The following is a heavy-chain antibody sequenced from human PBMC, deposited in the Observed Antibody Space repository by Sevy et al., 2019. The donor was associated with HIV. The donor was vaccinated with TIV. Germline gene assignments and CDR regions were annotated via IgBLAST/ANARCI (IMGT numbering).Heavy chain of an antibody. CDR3: ARETAGTGAFDI. CDR1: GDSVSSNSDA. V-gene: IGHV6-1*01. CDR2: TYYRSKWYN. Sequence: SQTLSLTCAISGDSVSSNSDAWNWIRQSPSRGLEWLGRTYYRSKWYNHYAVSVKSRITISPDTSKNQFSLQLNSVTPEVTAVYYCARETAGTGAFDIWGQGTMVTVSS. D-gene: IGHD1-1*01. J-gene: IGHJ3*02.